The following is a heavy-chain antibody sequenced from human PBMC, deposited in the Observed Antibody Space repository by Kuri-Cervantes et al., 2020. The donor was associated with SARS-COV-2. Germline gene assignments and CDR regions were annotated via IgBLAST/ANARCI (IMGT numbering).Heavy chain of an antibody. CDR1: GGSISSYY. D-gene: IGHD1-1*01. CDR3: ARENWNYFDY. Sequence: SETLSLTCTVSGGSISSYYWSWIRQPPGKGLEWIGYIYYSGSTNYNPSLKSRVTISVDTSKNQFSLKLSSVTAADTAVYYCARENWNYFDYWGQGTLVNVSS. CDR2: IYYSGST. V-gene: IGHV4-59*01. J-gene: IGHJ4*02.